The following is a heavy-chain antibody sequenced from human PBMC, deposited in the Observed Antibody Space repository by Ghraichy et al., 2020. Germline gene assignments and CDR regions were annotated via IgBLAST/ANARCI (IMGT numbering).Heavy chain of an antibody. Sequence: LSLTCAASGFTFSSYSMNWVRQAPGKGLEWVSSISSSSSYIYYADSVKGRFTISRDNAKNSLYLQMNSLRAEDTAVYYCARSIAVAEAYYYYGMDVWGQGTTVTVSS. J-gene: IGHJ6*02. CDR3: ARSIAVAEAYYYYGMDV. CDR2: ISSSSSYI. V-gene: IGHV3-21*01. CDR1: GFTFSSYS. D-gene: IGHD6-19*01.